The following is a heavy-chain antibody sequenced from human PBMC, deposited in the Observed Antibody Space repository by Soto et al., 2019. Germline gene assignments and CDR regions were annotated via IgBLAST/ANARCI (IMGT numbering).Heavy chain of an antibody. V-gene: IGHV4-31*03. D-gene: IGHD3-22*01. Sequence: PSETLSLTCTVSGGSISGGGYYWSWIRQHPGKGLEWIGYIYYSGSTYYNPSLKSRVTISVDTSKNQFSLKLSSVTAADTAVYYCAXGAGDYYYDSSGYYRFDYWGQGTLVTVSS. CDR2: IYYSGST. J-gene: IGHJ4*02. CDR3: AXGAGDYYYDSSGYYRFDY. CDR1: GGSISGGGYY.